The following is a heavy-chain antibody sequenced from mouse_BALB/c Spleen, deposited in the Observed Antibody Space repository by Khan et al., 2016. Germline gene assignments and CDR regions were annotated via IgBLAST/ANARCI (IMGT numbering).Heavy chain of an antibody. Sequence: QVQLQQSGSVLVRPGASVKLSCKASGYTFTSSWMHWAKQRPGQGLEWIGEIHPNSGNTNYNEKFKGKATLTVDTSSSTAYVDLSSLTSEDSAVYYCASPHYCGTSYGAMDYWGQGTSVTVSS. CDR1: GYTFTSSW. CDR3: ASPHYCGTSYGAMDY. D-gene: IGHD1-1*01. CDR2: IHPNSGNT. V-gene: IGHV1S130*01. J-gene: IGHJ4*01.